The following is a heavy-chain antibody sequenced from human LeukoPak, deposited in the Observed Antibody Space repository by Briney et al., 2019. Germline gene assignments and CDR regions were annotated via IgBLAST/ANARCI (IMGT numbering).Heavy chain of an antibody. Sequence: GGSLRLSCAASGFTFSSYWMSWVRQAPGKGLEWVANIKQDGSEKYYVDSVKGRFTISRDNAKNSLYLQMNSLRAEDTAVYYCARDHYGSGSLHLGYWGQGTLVTVSS. CDR1: GFTFSSYW. CDR2: IKQDGSEK. CDR3: ARDHYGSGSLHLGY. D-gene: IGHD3-10*01. V-gene: IGHV3-7*01. J-gene: IGHJ4*02.